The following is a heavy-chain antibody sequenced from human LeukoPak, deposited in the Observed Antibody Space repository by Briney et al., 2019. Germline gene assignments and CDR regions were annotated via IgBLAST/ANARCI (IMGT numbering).Heavy chain of an antibody. Sequence: GASVKVSCKASGYTLTSYGISWVRQAPGQGLEWMGWISAYNGNTNYAQKFQGRVTMTTDTSTSTAYMELRSLRSDDTAEYYCARDPPNHYGSGSYGPTHFDYWGQGTLVTVSS. CDR3: ARDPPNHYGSGSYGPTHFDY. D-gene: IGHD3-10*01. V-gene: IGHV1-18*01. CDR1: GYTLTSYG. CDR2: ISAYNGNT. J-gene: IGHJ4*02.